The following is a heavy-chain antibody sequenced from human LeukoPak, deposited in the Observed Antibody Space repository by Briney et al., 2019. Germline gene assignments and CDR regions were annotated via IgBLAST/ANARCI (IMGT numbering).Heavy chain of an antibody. CDR1: GGSFSGYY. CDR2: INHSGST. CDR3: ARIRDSSGYYLGSFDY. D-gene: IGHD3-22*01. Sequence: PSETLSLTCAVYGGSFSGYYWSWIRQPPGKGLEWIGEINHSGSTKYNPSLKSRVTISVDTSKNQFSLKLSSVSAADTAVYYCARIRDSSGYYLGSFDYWGQGTLVTVSS. J-gene: IGHJ4*02. V-gene: IGHV4-34*01.